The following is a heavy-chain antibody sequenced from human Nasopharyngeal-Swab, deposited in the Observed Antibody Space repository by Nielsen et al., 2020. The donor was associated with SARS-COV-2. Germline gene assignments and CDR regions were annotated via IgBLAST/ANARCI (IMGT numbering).Heavy chain of an antibody. D-gene: IGHD2-15*01. CDR1: GFTFDDYA. V-gene: IGHV3-9*01. Sequence: GGSLRLSCAASGFTFDDYAMHWVRQAPGKGLEWVSGISWNSGSIGYADSVKGRLTISRDNAKNSLYLQMNSLRAEDTALYYCAKEVTGCCSGGSCYSANWYFDLWGRGTLVPSPQ. J-gene: IGHJ2*01. CDR3: AKEVTGCCSGGSCYSANWYFDL. CDR2: ISWNSGSI.